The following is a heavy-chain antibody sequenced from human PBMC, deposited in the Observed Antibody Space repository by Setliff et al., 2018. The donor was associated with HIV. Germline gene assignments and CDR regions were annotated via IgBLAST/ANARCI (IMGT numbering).Heavy chain of an antibody. CDR3: ARRGDFFYYAMDG. Sequence: SETLSLTCAVYGGSVSGPYWGWFRQPPGKGLEWIGFIYNSEMINYNPSLRSRVTISVDRSKNQFSLKLSSVTAADTAVYYCARRGDFFYYAMDGWGQGTTVTVAS. J-gene: IGHJ6*02. CDR1: GGSVSGPY. V-gene: IGHV4-59*08. CDR2: IYNSEMI.